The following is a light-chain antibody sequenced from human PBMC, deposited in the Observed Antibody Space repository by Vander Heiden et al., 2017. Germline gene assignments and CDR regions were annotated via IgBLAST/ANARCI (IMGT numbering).Light chain of an antibody. CDR2: GAS. J-gene: IGKJ4*01. Sequence: EIVMTQSPATLSVSPGERATLYCRASQSVSSNLAWYQQKPGQAPRLLIHGASTRANWIPAKFSGRGSGTEFTLTISRLQSEDFAVYFCQEDNNWPPLTFGGGTKVEIK. V-gene: IGKV3-15*01. CDR3: QEDNNWPPLT. CDR1: QSVSSN.